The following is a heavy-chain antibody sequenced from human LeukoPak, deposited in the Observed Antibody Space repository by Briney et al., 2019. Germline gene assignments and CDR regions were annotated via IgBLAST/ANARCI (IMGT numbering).Heavy chain of an antibody. V-gene: IGHV4-4*09. CDR3: ARYYYDSSGFLDY. CDR1: GGSVSNYY. J-gene: IGHJ4*02. CDR2: IYTSGST. D-gene: IGHD3-22*01. Sequence: SETLSLTCTVSGGSVSNYYWSWIRQPPGKGLEWIGYIYTSGSTNYNPSLKSRVTISVDTSKNQFSPKLSSVTAADTAVYYCARYYYDSSGFLDYWGQGTLVTVSS.